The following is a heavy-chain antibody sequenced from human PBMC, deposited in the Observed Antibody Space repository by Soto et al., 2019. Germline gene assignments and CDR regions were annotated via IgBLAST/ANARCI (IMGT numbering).Heavy chain of an antibody. V-gene: IGHV1-8*01. CDR3: AQQGYCSSTSCYPGYYFDY. Sequence: QVQLVQSGAEVKKPGASVKVSCKASGYTFTSYDINWVRQATGQGLEWMGCMNPNSGNTGYAQKFQGRVTMTRNTSISTAYMELSSLRSEDTAVYYCAQQGYCSSTSCYPGYYFDYWGQGTLVTVSS. D-gene: IGHD2-2*01. J-gene: IGHJ4*02. CDR1: GYTFTSYD. CDR2: MNPNSGNT.